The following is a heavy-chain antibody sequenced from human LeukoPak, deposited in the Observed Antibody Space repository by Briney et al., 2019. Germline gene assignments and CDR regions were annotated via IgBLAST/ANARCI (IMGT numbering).Heavy chain of an antibody. Sequence: GGSLRLSCAASRFTFSSHWMSWVRQAPGKGLEWVANIKQDGSETYYVESVKGRFTISRDNAKNFLFLQMDGLRGEGTAVYYCARDRALTRANPPGSWGQGTLVTVSS. CDR2: IKQDGSET. CDR3: ARDRALTRANPPGS. V-gene: IGHV3-7*01. J-gene: IGHJ5*02. CDR1: RFTFSSHW. D-gene: IGHD4/OR15-4a*01.